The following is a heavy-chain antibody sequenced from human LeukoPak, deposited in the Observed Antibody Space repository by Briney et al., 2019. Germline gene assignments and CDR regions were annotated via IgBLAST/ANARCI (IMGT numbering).Heavy chain of an antibody. Sequence: ASVKVSCKASGYIFTTYFIHWVRQAPGQGLEWMGWINPNNGDTDYVQKFQGRVTMTRDTSISTAYMELTRLRSDDTAVYYCAREGGYDILTGYQDYWGQGTLVTVSS. CDR2: INPNNGDT. CDR1: GYIFTTYF. CDR3: AREGGYDILTGYQDY. D-gene: IGHD3-9*01. J-gene: IGHJ4*02. V-gene: IGHV1-2*02.